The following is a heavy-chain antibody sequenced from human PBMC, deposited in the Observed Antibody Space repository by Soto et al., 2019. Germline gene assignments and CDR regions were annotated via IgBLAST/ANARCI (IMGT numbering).Heavy chain of an antibody. V-gene: IGHV3-23*01. CDR2: IGESGTPT. CDR3: ARYIPGVRYYGMDV. D-gene: IGHD2-2*01. CDR1: GFTFSSYA. J-gene: IGHJ6*02. Sequence: EVQLLESGGGLVQPGGSLRLSCAASGFTFSSYAMKWVRQAPGKGLEWVSLIGESGTPTYYADSVQGRFTISRDNSGNTLFLEMYSLRAEDTDVYYCARYIPGVRYYGMDVWGQGTTVTVSS.